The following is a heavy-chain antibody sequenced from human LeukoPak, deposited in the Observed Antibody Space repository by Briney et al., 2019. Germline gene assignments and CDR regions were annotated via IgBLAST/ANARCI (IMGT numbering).Heavy chain of an antibody. CDR1: GYTFTSYG. V-gene: IGHV1-18*01. CDR2: ISAYNGNT. Sequence: ASVKVSCKASGYTFTSYGISWVRQAPGQGLEWMGWISAYNGNTNYAQKLQGRVAMTTDTSPSTAYMELSSLKSDDTAVYYCARGGRYVLQENWFDPWGQGTLVTVSS. CDR3: ARGGRYVLQENWFDP. J-gene: IGHJ5*02. D-gene: IGHD2/OR15-2a*01.